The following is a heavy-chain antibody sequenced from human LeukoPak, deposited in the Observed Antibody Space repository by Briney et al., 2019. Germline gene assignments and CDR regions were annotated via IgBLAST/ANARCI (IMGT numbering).Heavy chain of an antibody. CDR1: GGSVSSGNYF. CDR3: ARLSKGRYFDYIFDY. Sequence: SETLSLTCSVSGGSVSSGNYFWGWIRQPPGKGLEWIGNINYSGSTAYNPSLKSRVTMSVDTSKNQFSLKMTSVTAADTAVYYCARLSKGRYFDYIFDYWGQGTLVTVSS. CDR2: INYSGST. V-gene: IGHV4-39*01. D-gene: IGHD3-9*01. J-gene: IGHJ4*02.